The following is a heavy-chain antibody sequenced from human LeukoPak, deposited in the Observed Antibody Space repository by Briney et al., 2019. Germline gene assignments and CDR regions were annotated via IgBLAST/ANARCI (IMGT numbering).Heavy chain of an antibody. D-gene: IGHD5-18*01. CDR1: GFTFSSYG. CDR2: IWYDGSNK. V-gene: IGHV3-33*01. CDR3: ASFSGYSYGLRAFY. Sequence: GGSLRLSCAASGFTFSSYGMHWVRQAPGKGLEWVAVIWYDGSNKYYADSVKGRFTISRDNSKNTLYLQMNSLRAEDTAVYYCASFSGYSYGLRAFYWGQGTLVTVSS. J-gene: IGHJ4*02.